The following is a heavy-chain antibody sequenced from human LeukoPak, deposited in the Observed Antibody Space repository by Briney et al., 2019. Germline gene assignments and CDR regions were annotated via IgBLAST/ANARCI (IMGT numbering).Heavy chain of an antibody. J-gene: IGHJ4*02. CDR2: ISWNSGSI. CDR1: GFTFDDYA. D-gene: IGHD3-9*01. V-gene: IGHV3-9*01. Sequence: GGSLILSCAASGFTFDDYAMHWVRQAPGKGLEWVSGISWNSGSIGYADSVKGRFTISRDNAKNSLYLQMNSLRAEDTALYYCAKDGAYDILTGYPDYWGQGTLVTVSS. CDR3: AKDGAYDILTGYPDY.